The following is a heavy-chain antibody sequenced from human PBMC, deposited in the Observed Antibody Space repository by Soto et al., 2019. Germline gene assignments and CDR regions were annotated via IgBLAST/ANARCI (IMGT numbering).Heavy chain of an antibody. CDR2: VSDNGGTS. V-gene: IGHV3-64D*08. D-gene: IGHD3-10*01. Sequence: EVQLVESGGGLVQPGGSLRLSCSASGFTFSNYAMYWVRQAPGKGLEYVSAVSDNGGTSYYADSVKGRFTISRDNSKNNLYIQMSRLGAEDEAVYYCVKVHRGPWYYFDYWGQGTLVTVSS. CDR1: GFTFSNYA. J-gene: IGHJ4*01. CDR3: VKVHRGPWYYFDY.